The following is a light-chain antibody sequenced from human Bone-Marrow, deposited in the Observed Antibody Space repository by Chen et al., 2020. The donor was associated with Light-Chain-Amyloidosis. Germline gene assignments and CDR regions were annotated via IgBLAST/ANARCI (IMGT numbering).Light chain of an antibody. V-gene: IGLV3-21*02. J-gene: IGLJ3*02. CDR2: DDS. CDR3: QVWDRSSDRPV. CDR1: NIGSTS. Sequence: SYVLTQPSSVSVAPGQTATIAWGGNNIGSTSVHWYQQTPGKAPLLVVYDDSDRPSGIPERLSGYNSGNTATLTISRVEAGDEADYYCQVWDRSSDRPVFGGGTKLTVL.